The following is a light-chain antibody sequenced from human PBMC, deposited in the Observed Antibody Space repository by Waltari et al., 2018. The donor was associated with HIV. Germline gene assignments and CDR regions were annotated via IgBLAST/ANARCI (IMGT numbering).Light chain of an antibody. V-gene: IGLV1-44*01. CDR1: SSNIGNNP. CDR2: SNN. J-gene: IGLJ1*01. Sequence: QSVLTQPPSASGTPGQRVTISCSGSSSNIGNNPVQWYQQLPGTAPKLLIYSNNQRPSGVPDRFSGSNSGTSASLAISGLQSEDEADYYCAAWDGSLKGYVFGTGTKVTVL. CDR3: AAWDGSLKGYV.